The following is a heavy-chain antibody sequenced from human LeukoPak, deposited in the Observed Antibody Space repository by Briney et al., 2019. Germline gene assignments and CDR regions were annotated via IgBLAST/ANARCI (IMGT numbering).Heavy chain of an antibody. D-gene: IGHD5-24*01. CDR2: INQDGSQK. CDR1: GFTLSNFW. V-gene: IGHV3-7*03. CDR3: ARDRGWLQSDY. J-gene: IGHJ4*02. Sequence: PGGSLRLSCATSGFTLSNFWMSWVRRAPGKGLEWVADINQDGSQKYYRDSVKGRFTISRDNAKNSLYLEMNSLSAEDTAVYYCARDRGWLQSDYWGQGALVTVSS.